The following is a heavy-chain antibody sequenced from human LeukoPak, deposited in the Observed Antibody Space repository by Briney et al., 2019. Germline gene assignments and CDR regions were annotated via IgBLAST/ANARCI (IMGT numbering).Heavy chain of an antibody. CDR3: ARHGRYSYGYGAWYYYYYMDV. Sequence: SETLSLTCTVSGGSISSGSYYWGWIRQPPGKGLEWIGSIYYSGSTYYNPSLKSRVTISVDTSENQFSLKLSSVTAADTAVYYCARHGRYSYGYGAWYYYYYMDVWGKGTTVTVSS. V-gene: IGHV4-39*01. D-gene: IGHD5-18*01. J-gene: IGHJ6*03. CDR2: IYYSGST. CDR1: GGSISSGSYY.